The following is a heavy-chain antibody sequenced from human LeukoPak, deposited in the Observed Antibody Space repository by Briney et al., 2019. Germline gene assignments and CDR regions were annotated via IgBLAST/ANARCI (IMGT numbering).Heavy chain of an antibody. D-gene: IGHD2-15*01. Sequence: GGSLRLSCAASGFTFSSYSMNWVRQAPGKGLEWVSSISSSSSYIYYADSVKGRFTISRDNAKNSLYLQMNSLRAEDTAVYYCAREARDIVVVVAATPLDYWGQGTLVTVSS. V-gene: IGHV3-21*01. J-gene: IGHJ4*02. CDR2: ISSSSSYI. CDR3: AREARDIVVVVAATPLDY. CDR1: GFTFSSYS.